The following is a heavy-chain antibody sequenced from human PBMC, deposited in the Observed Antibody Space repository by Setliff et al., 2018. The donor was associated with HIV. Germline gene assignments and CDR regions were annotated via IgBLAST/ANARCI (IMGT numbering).Heavy chain of an antibody. D-gene: IGHD7-27*01. V-gene: IGHV4-59*08. CDR1: GVSISAYY. J-gene: IGHJ5*02. Sequence: LSLTCTARGVSISAYYWTWIRQSPGKGLEWMGFGYYSGTTYYNPSLKSRVTISVDMSKNQFSLKLRSFTAADTAVYYCARAVNYWGLLSWFDPWGQGTLVTAPQ. CDR2: GYYSGTT. CDR3: ARAVNYWGLLSWFDP.